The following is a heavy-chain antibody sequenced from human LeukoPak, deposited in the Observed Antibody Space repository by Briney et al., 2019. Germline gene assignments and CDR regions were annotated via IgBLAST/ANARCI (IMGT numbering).Heavy chain of an antibody. CDR3: AEGRNLGGVGPPPDY. D-gene: IGHD3-10*01. J-gene: IGHJ4*02. V-gene: IGHV3-23*01. CDR2: VDNSGGSS. Sequence: PGGSLRLSCAASGFTFSSYAMSWVRPAPGKGLEWVSTVDNSGGSSYYADSVKGRFTISRDNSKNTLWLQMNSLRAEDTALYYCAEGRNLGGVGPPPDYWGQGTLVTVSS. CDR1: GFTFSSYA.